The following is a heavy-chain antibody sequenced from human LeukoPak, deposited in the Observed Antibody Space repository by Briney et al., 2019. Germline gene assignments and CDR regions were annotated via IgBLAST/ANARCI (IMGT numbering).Heavy chain of an antibody. CDR3: ARHALPYYYVSSGSGVSDY. J-gene: IGHJ4*02. V-gene: IGHV5-51*01. CDR1: GYSFTSYW. D-gene: IGHD3-22*01. Sequence: GESLKISCKGSGYSFTSYWIGWVRQMPGKGLEWMGIIYPGDSDTRYSPSFQGQVTISADKSISTAYLQWSSLKASDTAMYYCARHALPYYYVSSGSGVSDYWGQGTLVTVSS. CDR2: IYPGDSDT.